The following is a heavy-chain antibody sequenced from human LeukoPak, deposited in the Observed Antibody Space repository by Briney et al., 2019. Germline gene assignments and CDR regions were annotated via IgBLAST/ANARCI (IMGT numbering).Heavy chain of an antibody. D-gene: IGHD2-15*01. CDR2: INHSGST. Sequence: SETLSLTCAVYGGSFSGYYWSWIRQPPGKGLEWIGEINHSGSTNYNPSLKSRVTISVDTSKNQFSLKLSSVTAADTAVHYCARGPGYCSGGSCYSFSPWYYYYGMDVWGQGTTVTVSS. CDR1: GGSFSGYY. V-gene: IGHV4-34*01. J-gene: IGHJ6*02. CDR3: ARGPGYCSGGSCYSFSPWYYYYGMDV.